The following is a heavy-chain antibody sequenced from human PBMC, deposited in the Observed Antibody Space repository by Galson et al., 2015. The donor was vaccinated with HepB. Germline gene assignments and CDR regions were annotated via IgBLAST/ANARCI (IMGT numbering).Heavy chain of an antibody. Sequence: ETLSLTCTVSGDSIDRSAYYWGWIRQPPGKGLEWIGRIYYSGTTYYNPSLKSRVSMSVDTSKNHLSLRLTSVTAADTAIYYCARLYPGGSHPPHFDTWGQGTLVTVSS. J-gene: IGHJ4*02. D-gene: IGHD1-26*01. CDR1: GDSIDRSAYY. CDR3: ARLYPGGSHPPHFDT. V-gene: IGHV4-39*02. CDR2: IYYSGTT.